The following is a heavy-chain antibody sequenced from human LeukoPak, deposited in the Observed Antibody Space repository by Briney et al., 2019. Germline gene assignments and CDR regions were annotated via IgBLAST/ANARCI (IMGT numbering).Heavy chain of an antibody. Sequence: GASVKVSCKASGYTFTSYYMHWVRQAPGQGLEWMGGIIPIFGTANYAQKFQGRVTITADESTSTAYMELSSLRSEDTAVYYCARVQDYDFWSGYRNWFDPWGQGTLVTVSS. D-gene: IGHD3-3*01. V-gene: IGHV1-69*13. CDR3: ARVQDYDFWSGYRNWFDP. CDR2: IIPIFGTA. J-gene: IGHJ5*02. CDR1: GYTFTSYY.